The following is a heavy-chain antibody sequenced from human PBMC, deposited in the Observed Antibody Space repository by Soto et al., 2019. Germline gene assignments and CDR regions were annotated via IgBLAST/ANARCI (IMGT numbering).Heavy chain of an antibody. Sequence: QVQLVQSGAEVKKPWSSLTLFCKASGGLVSSYPFCWVRQLPGPGIEWMGGVIVGFQTAYYSQRFRGRVTMTADESTNTAYMELVSLRSAATAIYSCARCSSGYTWFNEFWGQGTLVTVSS. CDR1: GGLVSSYP. D-gene: IGHD3-22*01. CDR3: ARCSSGYTWFNEF. J-gene: IGHJ4*02. V-gene: IGHV1-69*01. CDR2: VIVGFQTA.